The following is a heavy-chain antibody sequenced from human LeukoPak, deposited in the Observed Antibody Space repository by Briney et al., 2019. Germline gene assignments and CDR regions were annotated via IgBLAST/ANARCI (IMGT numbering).Heavy chain of an antibody. J-gene: IGHJ4*02. CDR2: INTGNGNT. D-gene: IGHD2-15*01. Sequence: ASVKVSCKASGYSFTSYAMHWVRQAPGQRLEWMGWINTGNGNTKYSQKFQGRVTITRDTSASTAYMELSSLRSEDTAVYYCARGWELLGEFDCWGQGTLVTVSS. V-gene: IGHV1-3*04. CDR1: GYSFTSYA. CDR3: ARGWELLGEFDC.